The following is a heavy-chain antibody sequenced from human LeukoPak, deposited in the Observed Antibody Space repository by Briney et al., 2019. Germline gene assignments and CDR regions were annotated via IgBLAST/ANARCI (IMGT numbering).Heavy chain of an antibody. D-gene: IGHD3-22*01. Sequence: GGSPRLSCAASGYTFSDFSVNWVRQAPGKGLEWVSSISVRSNYRYYADSVRGRFTISRDDARDSLFLQMNRLRAEDTAVYFCVRLRRNNDRSGYYYYYDYWGQGTLVTVSS. CDR2: ISVRSNYR. CDR3: VRLRRNNDRSGYYYYYDY. V-gene: IGHV3-21*01. CDR1: GYTFSDFS. J-gene: IGHJ4*02.